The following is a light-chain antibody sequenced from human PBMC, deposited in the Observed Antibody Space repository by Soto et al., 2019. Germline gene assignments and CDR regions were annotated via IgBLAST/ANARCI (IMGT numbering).Light chain of an antibody. J-gene: IGLJ1*01. V-gene: IGLV2-8*01. CDR1: SSDVGGYDY. CDR2: EVT. Sequence: QSALTQPPSASGSPGQSVAISCTGTSSDVGGYDYVSWFQQHPDKAPKLMISEVTNRPSGVSDRFSGSKSGNAASLTISGLQAEDEAYYYCQSYDSSLSAYVFGTGTKVTVL. CDR3: QSYDSSLSAYV.